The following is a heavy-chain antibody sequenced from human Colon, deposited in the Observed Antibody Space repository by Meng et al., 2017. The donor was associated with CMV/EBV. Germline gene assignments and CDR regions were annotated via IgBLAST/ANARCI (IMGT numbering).Heavy chain of an antibody. CDR3: ARSLSRYYFGMDV. V-gene: IGHV4-39*01. Sequence: SETLSLTCSVSGASIISSTYYWGWIRQSPGKGLEWIGSIYFSGSSFYNPSLSGQFTISIDTSKSQFSLKVTSVTAADTAVYYGARSLSRYYFGMDVWGQGTTVTVSS. CDR1: GASIISSTYY. D-gene: IGHD3-16*01. J-gene: IGHJ6*02. CDR2: IYFSGSS.